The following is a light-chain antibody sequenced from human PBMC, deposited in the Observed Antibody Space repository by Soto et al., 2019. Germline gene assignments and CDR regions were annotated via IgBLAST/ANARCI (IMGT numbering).Light chain of an antibody. CDR3: SSYAGSNNWV. V-gene: IGLV2-8*01. J-gene: IGLJ3*02. Sequence: QSALNQPPSASGSPGQSVTISCTGTSSDVGGYNYVSWYQQHPGKAPKLMIYEVSKRPSGVPDRFSGSKSGNTASLTVSGLQAEDEADYYCSSYAGSNNWVFGGGTKLNVL. CDR1: SSDVGGYNY. CDR2: EVS.